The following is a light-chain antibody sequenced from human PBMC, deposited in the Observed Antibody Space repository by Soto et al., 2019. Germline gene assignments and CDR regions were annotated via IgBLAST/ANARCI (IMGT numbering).Light chain of an antibody. Sequence: QSALTQPPSASGSPGQSVTISCTGTSSDVGGYNYVSWYRQHPGKAPQLIIYDVNNRPSGVSNRFSGSKSGNTASLTISGLQAEDEADYYCSSYTSSNTPSYVFGTGTKVTVL. CDR3: SSYTSSNTPSYV. CDR2: DVN. V-gene: IGLV2-14*03. CDR1: SSDVGGYNY. J-gene: IGLJ1*01.